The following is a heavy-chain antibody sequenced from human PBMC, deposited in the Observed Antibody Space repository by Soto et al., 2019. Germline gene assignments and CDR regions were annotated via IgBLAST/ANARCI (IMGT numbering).Heavy chain of an antibody. J-gene: IGHJ6*03. Sequence: SETLSLTCTVSGGSISSYYWSWIRQPPGKGLEWIGYIYYSGSTNYNPSLKSRVTISVDTSKNQFSLKLSSVTAADTAVYYCARTGAAYCSGGSCYSGGDYYYYYMDVWGKGTTVTVSS. CDR3: ARTGAAYCSGGSCYSGGDYYYYYMDV. V-gene: IGHV4-59*08. D-gene: IGHD2-15*01. CDR1: GGSISSYY. CDR2: IYYSGST.